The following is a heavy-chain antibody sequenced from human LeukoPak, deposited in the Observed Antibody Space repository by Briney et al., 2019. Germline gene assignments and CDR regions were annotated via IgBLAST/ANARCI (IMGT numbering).Heavy chain of an antibody. CDR3: ARDRINMMVLVHDSGLDL. Sequence: PGGSLRLSCAASGFTLSEYGIHWVRQAPGKGLAWVAVLSYDGSDRYYADSVNGRFTISRDISSDTVSLQMNSLRVEDTAVYFCARDRINMMVLVHDSGLDLWGQGTLVTVSS. J-gene: IGHJ5*02. V-gene: IGHV3-30*01. CDR1: GFTLSEYG. D-gene: IGHD3-22*01. CDR2: LSYDGSDR.